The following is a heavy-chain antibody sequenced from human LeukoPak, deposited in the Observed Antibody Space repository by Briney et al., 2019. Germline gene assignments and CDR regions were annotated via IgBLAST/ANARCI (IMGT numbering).Heavy chain of an antibody. D-gene: IGHD3-10*01. CDR1: GFTFSSYA. CDR2: ISGSGGST. CDR3: ARARYYGSGTYACFDY. Sequence: GGSLRLSCAASGFTFSSYAMSWVRQAPGKGLEWVSGISGSGGSTYYADSVKGRFTISRDNSKNSLYLQMNSLRAEDTAVYYCARARYYGSGTYACFDYWGQGTLVTVSS. V-gene: IGHV3-23*01. J-gene: IGHJ4*02.